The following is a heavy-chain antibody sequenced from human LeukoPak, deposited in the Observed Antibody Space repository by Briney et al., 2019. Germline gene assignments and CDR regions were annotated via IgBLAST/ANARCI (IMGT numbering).Heavy chain of an antibody. D-gene: IGHD1-1*01. Sequence: SQTLSLTCTVSGGSISSGGYYWSWMRRHPGKGREWIGYIYYSGSTYYNPSLKSRVTISVDTSKNQFSLKLSSVTAAEPAVYYCAGKRRYLKSWGQGTLVTVSS. J-gene: IGHJ4*02. CDR3: AGKRRYLKS. CDR1: GGSISSGGYY. V-gene: IGHV4-31*03. CDR2: IYYSGST.